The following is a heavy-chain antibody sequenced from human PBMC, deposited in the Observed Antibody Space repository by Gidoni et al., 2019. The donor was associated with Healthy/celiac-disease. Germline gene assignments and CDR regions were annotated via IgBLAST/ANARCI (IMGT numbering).Heavy chain of an antibody. J-gene: IGHJ2*01. CDR2: INHSGST. Sequence: QVQLQQWGAGLLKPSETLSLTCAVYGGSFSGYYWSWIRQPPGKGLEWIGEINHSGSTNYNPSLKSRVTISVDTSKNQFSLKLSSVTAADTAVYYCARGLHFDLWGRGTLVTVPS. CDR1: GGSFSGYY. CDR3: ARGLHFDL. V-gene: IGHV4-34*01.